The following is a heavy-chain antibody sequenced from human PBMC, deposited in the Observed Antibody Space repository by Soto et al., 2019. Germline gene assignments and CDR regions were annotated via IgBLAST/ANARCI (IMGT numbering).Heavy chain of an antibody. CDR3: ARDKEDPDYYDSSGYYPDY. D-gene: IGHD3-22*01. Sequence: PGGSLRLSWAASGLTFSSYGMHWVRQAPGKGLEWVAVIWYDGSNKYYADSVKGRFTISRDNSKNTLYLQMNSLRAEDTAVYYCARDKEDPDYYDSSGYYPDYWGQGTLVTVSS. CDR1: GLTFSSYG. J-gene: IGHJ4*02. V-gene: IGHV3-33*01. CDR2: IWYDGSNK.